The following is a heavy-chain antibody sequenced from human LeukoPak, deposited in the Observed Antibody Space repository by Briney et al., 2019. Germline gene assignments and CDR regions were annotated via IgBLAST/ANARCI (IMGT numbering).Heavy chain of an antibody. V-gene: IGHV3-30*02. CDR2: IRHDGNNK. CDR1: GFTFSSYG. Sequence: GGSLRLSCAASGFTFSSYGMHWVRQAPGKGLEWVAIIRHDGNNKYYADSVKGRFTISRDNSKNTLYLQMNSLRAEDTAVYYCAKDGRGGVPRAFDIWGQGTMVTVSS. D-gene: IGHD2-15*01. J-gene: IGHJ3*02. CDR3: AKDGRGGVPRAFDI.